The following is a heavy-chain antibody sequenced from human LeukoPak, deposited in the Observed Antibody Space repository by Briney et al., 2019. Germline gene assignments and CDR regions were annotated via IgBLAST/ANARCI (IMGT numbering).Heavy chain of an antibody. V-gene: IGHV3-23*01. CDR3: AKFDSSSFYFDY. D-gene: IGHD6-6*01. CDR1: GFTFNGNA. J-gene: IGHJ4*02. CDR2: ISGSGGST. Sequence: GGSLRLSCAASGFTFNGNAMSWVRQAPGKGLEWVSAISGSGGSTYYADSVKGRFTISRDNSKNTLYLQMNSLRAEDTAVYYCAKFDSSSFYFDYWGQGTLVTVSS.